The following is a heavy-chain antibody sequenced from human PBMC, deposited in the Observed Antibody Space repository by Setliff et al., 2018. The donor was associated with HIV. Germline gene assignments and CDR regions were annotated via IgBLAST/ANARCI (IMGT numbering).Heavy chain of an antibody. CDR3: ARDSSGVADYDFWSGRNWFDT. V-gene: IGHV4-4*02. J-gene: IGHJ5*02. D-gene: IGHD3-3*01. Sequence: ETLSLTCAVSGGSLSSSNWWSWVRQPPGKGLEWIGEIDLSGSSNYNPSLKSRVTISVDKSRNQFSLNLNSVAAADTAVYYCARDSSGVADYDFWSGRNWFDTWGQGILVTVS. CDR1: GGSLSSSNW. CDR2: IDLSGSS.